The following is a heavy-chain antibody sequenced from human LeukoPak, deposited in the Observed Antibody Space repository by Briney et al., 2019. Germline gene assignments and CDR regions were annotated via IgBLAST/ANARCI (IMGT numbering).Heavy chain of an antibody. CDR2: INPSRDST. CDR3: ARPTSIIPASNIYYYYYAMDL. Sequence: ASVKVSCKASGYTFTSYYIHWVRQAPGQGLEWMGIINPSRDSTSYAQKFQGRVTMTRDTSTSTVYMELSSLSSEDTAVYYCARPTSIIPASNIYYYYYAMDLWGQGTTVTVSS. D-gene: IGHD2-2*01. CDR1: GYTFTSYY. J-gene: IGHJ6*02. V-gene: IGHV1-46*01.